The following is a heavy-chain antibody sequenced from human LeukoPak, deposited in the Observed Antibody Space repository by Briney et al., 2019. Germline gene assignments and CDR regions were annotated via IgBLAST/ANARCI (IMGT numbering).Heavy chain of an antibody. Sequence: PSETLSLTCTVSGGSISSSSYSWGWIRQPPGKGLEWIGSIYYSGSTYYNPSLKSRVTISVDTSKNQFSLKLSSVTAADTAVYYCFEAYYYYYMDVWGKGTTVTVSS. V-gene: IGHV4-39*01. J-gene: IGHJ6*03. CDR3: FEAYYYYYMDV. CDR1: GGSISSSSYS. CDR2: IYYSGST.